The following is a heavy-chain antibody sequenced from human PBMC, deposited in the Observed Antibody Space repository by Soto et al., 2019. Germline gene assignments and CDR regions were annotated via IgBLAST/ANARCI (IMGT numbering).Heavy chain of an antibody. CDR3: SGGGRAGGDQ. CDR1: GYSFTSLD. CDR2: MQPSTGRT. D-gene: IGHD3-10*01. Sequence: QVQLVQSGAEVREPGASVKVSCKASGYSFTSLDINWVRQTAGQGLEWMGWMQPSTGRTGYAQKFPGRVNLARDTPKNTAYLELNTLKSCYTAFFYGSGGGRAGGDQWGQGNLVHVSS. J-gene: IGHJ4*02. V-gene: IGHV1-8*01.